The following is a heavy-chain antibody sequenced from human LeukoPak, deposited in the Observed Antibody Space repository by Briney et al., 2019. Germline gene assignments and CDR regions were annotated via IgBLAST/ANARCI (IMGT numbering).Heavy chain of an antibody. V-gene: IGHV1-18*01. D-gene: IGHD3-22*01. CDR3: ARDRAAHTIVEPFDI. CDR1: GYTFNSYA. J-gene: IGHJ3*02. CDR2: IRIYTGKT. Sequence: GASVKVSCKASGYTFNSYAMNWVRQAPGQGLEWMGWIRIYTGKTEYAQKFQGRVTMTADTSTSTVYMELRSLTSDDTAVYYCARDRAAHTIVEPFDIWGQGTLVTVSS.